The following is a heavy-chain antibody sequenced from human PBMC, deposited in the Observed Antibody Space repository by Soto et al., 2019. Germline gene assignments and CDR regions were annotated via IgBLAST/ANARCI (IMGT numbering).Heavy chain of an antibody. V-gene: IGHV3-33*01. CDR2: IWYDGSNK. CDR1: GFTFSSYG. D-gene: IGHD6-19*01. J-gene: IGHJ4*02. Sequence: QVQLVESGGGVVQPGRSLRLSCAASGFTFSSYGMHWVRQAPGKGLGWVAVIWYDGSNKYYADSVKGRFTISRDNSKNTLYLQMNSLRAEDTAVYYCARDVTHSSGWYYFDYWGQGTLVTVSS. CDR3: ARDVTHSSGWYYFDY.